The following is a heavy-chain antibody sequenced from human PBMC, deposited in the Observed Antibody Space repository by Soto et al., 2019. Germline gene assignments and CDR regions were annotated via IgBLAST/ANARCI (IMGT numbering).Heavy chain of an antibody. Sequence: QVQLVESGGGVVQPGRSLRLSCAASGFTFSSYGMHWVRQAPGKGLEWVAVIWYDGSNKYYTDSVKGRFTISRDNSRNTLYLQTNSLSAEDTAVYYCARGLITSTHRGIDYWGQGTLVTVSS. CDR3: ARGLITSTHRGIDY. CDR2: IWYDGSNK. J-gene: IGHJ4*02. V-gene: IGHV3-33*01. D-gene: IGHD3-16*01. CDR1: GFTFSSYG.